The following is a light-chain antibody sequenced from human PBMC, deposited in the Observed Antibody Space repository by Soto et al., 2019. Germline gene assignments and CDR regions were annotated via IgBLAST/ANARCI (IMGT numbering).Light chain of an antibody. CDR2: DAS. J-gene: IGKJ4*01. V-gene: IGKV1-33*01. Sequence: DIQMTQSPSSLSASVGDRVTITCRASQGISNYLAWYQQKPGKVPKLLIYDASTLETGVPLRFSGSGSGSYFSFTISSLQPEDVATYYCQQYNSLPLTFGGGTKVDIK. CDR3: QQYNSLPLT. CDR1: QGISNY.